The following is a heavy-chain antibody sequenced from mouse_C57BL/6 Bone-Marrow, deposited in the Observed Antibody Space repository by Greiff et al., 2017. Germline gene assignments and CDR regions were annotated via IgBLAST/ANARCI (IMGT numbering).Heavy chain of an antibody. D-gene: IGHD2-3*01. CDR1: GYTFTDYY. CDR3: APDGYYWFAY. V-gene: IGHV1-26*01. J-gene: IGHJ3*01. CDR2: INPNNGGT. Sequence: EVQRVESGPELVKPGASVKISCKASGYTFTDYYMNWVKQSHGKSLEWIGDINPNNGGTSYNQKLKGKATLTVAKSSSTAFMELRSLTSEDSAVYYCAPDGYYWFAYWGQGTLVTVSA.